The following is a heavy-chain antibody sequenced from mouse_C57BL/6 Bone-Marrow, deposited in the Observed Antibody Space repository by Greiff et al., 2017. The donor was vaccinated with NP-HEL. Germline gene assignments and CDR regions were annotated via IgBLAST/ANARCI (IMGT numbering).Heavy chain of an antibody. Sequence: VQLQQPGPELVKPGASVKMSCKASGYTFTDYYMHWVKQKPGKGLEWIGEIYPGSGNTYYNEKFKGKATLTADTSSSTAYMQLSSLTSEDSAVYFCARFFTTVPDYWGQGTTLTVSS. CDR1: YTFTDYYM. CDR3: RFFTTVPDY. CDR2: YPGSGNTY. V-gene: IGHV1-83*01. J-gene: IGHJ2*01. D-gene: IGHD1-1*01.